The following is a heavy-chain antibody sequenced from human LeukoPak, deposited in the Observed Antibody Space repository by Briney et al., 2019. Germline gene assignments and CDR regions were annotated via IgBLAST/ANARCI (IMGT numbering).Heavy chain of an antibody. CDR1: GVFFSGYY. J-gene: IGHJ2*01. CDR2: INHSGST. D-gene: IGHD5-12*01. V-gene: IGHV4-34*01. CDR3: ARGKLRSYWYFDL. Sequence: SETLSLTCAVYGVFFSGYYWSWIRQPPGEGLEWIGEINHSGSTNYNPSLKSRVTISVDTSKNQFSLKLSSVTAADTAVYYCARGKLRSYWYFDLWGRGTLVTVSS.